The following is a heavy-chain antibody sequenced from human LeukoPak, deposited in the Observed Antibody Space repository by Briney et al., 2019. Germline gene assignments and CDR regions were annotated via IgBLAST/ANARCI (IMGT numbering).Heavy chain of an antibody. Sequence: GGSLRLSCAASGFSFNKYWMNWVRQAPGKGLEWVATISQDGSQKYLADFVKGRFTISRDNGRNSLYLQMSSLGGDDTAIYYCVRSKVVAEAGKSWFDPWGQGTRVTVTS. CDR3: VRSKVVAEAGKSWFDP. D-gene: IGHD6-19*01. V-gene: IGHV3-7*01. CDR1: GFSFNKYW. J-gene: IGHJ5*01. CDR2: ISQDGSQK.